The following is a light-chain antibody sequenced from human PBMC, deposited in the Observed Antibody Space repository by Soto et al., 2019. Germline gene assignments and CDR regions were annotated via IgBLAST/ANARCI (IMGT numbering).Light chain of an antibody. V-gene: IGKV1-39*01. CDR2: AAS. CDR3: QQSYSPLFT. Sequence: DIQMTQSPSSLSASVGDRVTITCRASQSINSYLNWYQQQPGKAPKLLIYAASSLQSGVPSRFSGSGSGTDFTLTISSLQPEDFATYYCQQSYSPLFTFGPGTKVDIK. J-gene: IGKJ3*01. CDR1: QSINSY.